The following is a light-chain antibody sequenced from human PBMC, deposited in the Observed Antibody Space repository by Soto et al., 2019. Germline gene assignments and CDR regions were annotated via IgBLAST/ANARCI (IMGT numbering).Light chain of an antibody. CDR3: AEWDPSLIGFV. CDR2: SNY. J-gene: IGLJ1*01. Sequence: QSVLTQPPSASGTPGQRVTISCSGSSSNIGSKTVNWYQQLPGTAPKLLIYSNYQRPSGVPDRFSGSKSGTSASLAISGLQSGGGANFSCAEWDPSLIGFVFGTGNKVTVL. CDR1: SSNIGSKT. V-gene: IGLV1-44*01.